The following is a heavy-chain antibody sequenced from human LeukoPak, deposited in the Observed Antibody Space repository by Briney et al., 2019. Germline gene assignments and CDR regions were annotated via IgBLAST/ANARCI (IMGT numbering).Heavy chain of an antibody. J-gene: IGHJ4*02. CDR2: IIPIFGTA. D-gene: IGHD1-26*01. V-gene: IGHV1-69*13. CDR1: GGTFSSYA. CDR3: ARERRVRGSYVGYFDY. Sequence: SVKISCRASGGTFSSYAISWVRQAPGQGLEWMGGIIPIFGTANYAQKFQGRVTITADESSSTAYMELSSLRSEDTAVYYCARERRVRGSYVGYFDYWGQGTLVTVSS.